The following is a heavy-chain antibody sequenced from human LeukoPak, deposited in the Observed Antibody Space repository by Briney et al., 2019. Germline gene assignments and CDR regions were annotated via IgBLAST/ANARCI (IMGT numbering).Heavy chain of an antibody. V-gene: IGHV3-48*04. J-gene: IGHJ5*02. CDR2: ISSSGSTI. CDR1: GFTFSNHG. CDR3: TSRGVTLRYFDWSGGGFDP. Sequence: GGTLRLSCAASGFTFSNHGMNWVRQAPGKGLEWVSYISSSGSTIYYADSVKGRFTISRDNAKNSLYLQMNSLRAEDTAVYYCTSRGVTLRYFDWSGGGFDPWGQGTLVTVSS. D-gene: IGHD3-9*01.